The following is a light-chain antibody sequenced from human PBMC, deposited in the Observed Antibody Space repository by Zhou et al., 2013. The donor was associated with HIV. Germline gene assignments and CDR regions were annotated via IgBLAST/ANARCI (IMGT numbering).Light chain of an antibody. J-gene: IGKJ2*01. V-gene: IGKV1-12*01. CDR3: QQYDNLPYN. CDR1: QDITSS. Sequence: DIQMTQSPSSVYASIGDTVTITCRASQDITSSLAWYQQKPGKAPNLLIYAASRLQSGVPSRFSGSGSGTDFTLTITGLQREDFATYHCQQYDNLPYNFGQGTKLEIK. CDR2: AAS.